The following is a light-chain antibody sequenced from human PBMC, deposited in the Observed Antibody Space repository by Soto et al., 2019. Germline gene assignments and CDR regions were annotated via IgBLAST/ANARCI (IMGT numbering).Light chain of an antibody. Sequence: QATLPVSPGARVIFSCRSSQSVTTNLAWYQHKPGQSPRLLISDASAGASGIPPRFSGSGSGTDFTLTISSLQSEDFGFYYCQQFKEWPRTFGGGTKVDI. CDR2: DAS. CDR3: QQFKEWPRT. J-gene: IGKJ4*01. V-gene: IGKV3-15*01. CDR1: QSVTTN.